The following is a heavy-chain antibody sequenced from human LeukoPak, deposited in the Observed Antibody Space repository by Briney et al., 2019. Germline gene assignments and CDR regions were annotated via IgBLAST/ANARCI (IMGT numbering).Heavy chain of an antibody. CDR1: GFXFNSYP. V-gene: IGHV3-64D*06. CDR2: ISRNGGST. D-gene: IGHD4/OR15-4a*01. Sequence: GGSLRLPCSASGFXFNSYPVHWVRQAPGKGLEYVSGISRNGGSTYYADSVKGRFTISRDNSKNTLYLQMSSLRAEDTAVYYCVKESGFMVAPNSAFDIWGQGTMVTVSS. J-gene: IGHJ3*02. CDR3: VKESGFMVAPNSAFDI.